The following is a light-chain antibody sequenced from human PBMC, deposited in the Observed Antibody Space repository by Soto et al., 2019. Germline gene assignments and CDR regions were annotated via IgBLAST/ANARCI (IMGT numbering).Light chain of an antibody. Sequence: DIQMTQSPSSVSASVGDRVTITCRASQTIGSYLAWYQQKPGKAPKVLIYAASSLRSRAPSRFSGSVSGTAFCLSINSLQPEDVSTYYCQQTNSFPLTFGGGTKVEIK. CDR1: QTIGSY. J-gene: IGKJ4*01. CDR3: QQTNSFPLT. CDR2: AAS. V-gene: IGKV1-12*01.